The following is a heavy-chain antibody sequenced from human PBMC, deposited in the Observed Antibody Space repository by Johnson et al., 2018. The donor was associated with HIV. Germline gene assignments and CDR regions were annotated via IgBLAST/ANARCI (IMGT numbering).Heavy chain of an antibody. V-gene: IGHV3-20*04. Sequence: EVQLVESGGGVVRPGGSLRLSCAASGFTFDDYGMNWVRQAPGKGLEWVSGIHWNGGSTGYADSVKGRFTISRDNAKKSLYLQMNSLRAEDTAVYYCTRGGDYDFWSGPDDAFDIWGQGTMVTVSS. CDR3: TRGGDYDFWSGPDDAFDI. D-gene: IGHD3-3*01. CDR1: GFTFDDYG. J-gene: IGHJ3*02. CDR2: IHWNGGST.